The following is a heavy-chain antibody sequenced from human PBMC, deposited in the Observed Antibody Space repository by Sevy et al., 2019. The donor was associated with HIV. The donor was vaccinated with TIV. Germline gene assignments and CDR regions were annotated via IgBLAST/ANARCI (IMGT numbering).Heavy chain of an antibody. CDR1: GFTLRNYW. CDR2: SNPDGSDT. CDR3: TRDRLLSGMDV. J-gene: IGHJ6*02. Sequence: GGSLRLSCAASGFTLRNYWMHWVRQAPGEGLVWVSRSNPDGSDTSYADSVRGRFTISRDNAKNTLYLQMNSLRAEDTAVYYCTRDRLLSGMDVWGQGTTVTVSS. V-gene: IGHV3-74*01. D-gene: IGHD2-15*01.